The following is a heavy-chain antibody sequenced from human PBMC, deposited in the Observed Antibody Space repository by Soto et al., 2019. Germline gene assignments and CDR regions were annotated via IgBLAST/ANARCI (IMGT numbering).Heavy chain of an antibody. CDR3: ARVPSYGSGSYGESYYFDY. Sequence: QLQLQESGPGLVKHSETLSLTCTVSGGSISSSSCYWGWIRQPPGKGLEWIGSIYYSGSTYYNPSLKSRVTISVDTSKNQFSLKLSSVTAADTAVYYCARVPSYGSGSYGESYYFDYWGQGTLVTVSS. V-gene: IGHV4-39*01. CDR2: IYYSGST. J-gene: IGHJ4*02. D-gene: IGHD3-10*01. CDR1: GGSISSSSCY.